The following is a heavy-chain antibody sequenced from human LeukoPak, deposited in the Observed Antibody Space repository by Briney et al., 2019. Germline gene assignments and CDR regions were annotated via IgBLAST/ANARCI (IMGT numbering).Heavy chain of an antibody. CDR3: ARDRLYSSSWYLYYYYGMGV. D-gene: IGHD6-13*01. J-gene: IGHJ6*02. CDR1: GGSISSGGYY. Sequence: SQTLSLTCTVSGGSISSGGYYWSWIRQHPGKGLEWIGYIYYSGSTYYNPSLKSRVTISVDTSKNQFSLKLSSVTAADTAVYYCARDRLYSSSWYLYYYYGMGVWGQGTTVTVSS. CDR2: IYYSGST. V-gene: IGHV4-31*03.